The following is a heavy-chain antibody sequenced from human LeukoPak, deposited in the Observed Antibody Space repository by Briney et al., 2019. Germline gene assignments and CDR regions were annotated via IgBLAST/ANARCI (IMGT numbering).Heavy chain of an antibody. CDR2: ISSNGGST. Sequence: GGSLRLSCAASGFTFSSYAMHWVRHAPGKGLEYVSAISSNGGSTYYANSVEGRFTISRDNSKNTLYLQMSSLRAEDMAVYYCARAGSPAELDYWGQGTLVTVSS. CDR3: ARAGSPAELDY. D-gene: IGHD1-7*01. CDR1: GFTFSSYA. V-gene: IGHV3-64*01. J-gene: IGHJ4*02.